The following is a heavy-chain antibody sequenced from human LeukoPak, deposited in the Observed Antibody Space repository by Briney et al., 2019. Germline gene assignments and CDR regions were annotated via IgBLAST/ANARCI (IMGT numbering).Heavy chain of an antibody. CDR2: IYYSGST. CDR1: CGSISSYY. J-gene: IGHJ4*02. V-gene: IGHV4-59*12. CDR3: ARDVGYYFDY. Sequence: SETLSLTCSVSCGSISSYYWSWIRQPPGKGLEWIGYIYYSGSTHYNPSLKSRVTISVDTSKNQFSLKLSSVTAADTAVYYCARDVGYYFDYWGQGTLVTVSS.